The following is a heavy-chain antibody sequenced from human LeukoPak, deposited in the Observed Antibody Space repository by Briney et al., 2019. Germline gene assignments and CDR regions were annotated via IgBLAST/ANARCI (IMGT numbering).Heavy chain of an antibody. Sequence: GALELSFGASGFTFSKAWMGWGRPAPGKGVGWVGRIKSKTDGGTTDYAAPVKGRFTISRDDSKNTLYLQMNSLKTEDTAVYYCTTRPDDYPWWDWGQGTLVTVSS. J-gene: IGHJ4*02. V-gene: IGHV3-15*01. CDR2: IKSKTDGGTT. CDR3: TTRPDDYPWWD. D-gene: IGHD2-15*01. CDR1: GFTFSKAW.